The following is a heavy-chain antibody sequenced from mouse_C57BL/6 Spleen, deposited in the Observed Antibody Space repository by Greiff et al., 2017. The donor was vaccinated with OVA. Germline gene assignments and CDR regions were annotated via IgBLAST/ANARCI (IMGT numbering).Heavy chain of an antibody. CDR2: ISSGSSTI. CDR1: GFTFSDYG. D-gene: IGHD1-1*01. V-gene: IGHV5-17*01. Sequence: DVKLQESGGGLVKPGGSLKLSCAASGFTFSDYGMHWVRQAPEKGLEWVAYISSGSSTIYYADTVKGRFTISRDNAKNTLFLQMTSLRSEDTAMYYCASFHYYGSSSYAMDYWGQGTSVTVSS. J-gene: IGHJ4*01. CDR3: ASFHYYGSSSYAMDY.